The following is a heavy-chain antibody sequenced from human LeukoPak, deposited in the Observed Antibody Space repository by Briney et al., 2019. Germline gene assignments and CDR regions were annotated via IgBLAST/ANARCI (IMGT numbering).Heavy chain of an antibody. CDR2: ISGSGGST. Sequence: GGSLRLSCAAYGFTFSSYAMSWVRQAPGKGLEWVSAISGSGGSTYYADSVKGRFTISRDNSKNTLYPQMNSLKGDDTAVYYCAKDSAFYYIDVWGKGTTVIISS. V-gene: IGHV3-23*01. CDR3: AKDSAFYYIDV. CDR1: GFTFSSYA. J-gene: IGHJ6*03. D-gene: IGHD3-10*01.